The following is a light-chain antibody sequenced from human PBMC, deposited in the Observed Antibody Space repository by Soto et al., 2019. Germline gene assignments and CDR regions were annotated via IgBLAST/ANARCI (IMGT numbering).Light chain of an antibody. V-gene: IGKV1-8*01. CDR3: EQYYSYPWT. CDR1: QGISSY. J-gene: IGKJ1*01. Sequence: GDRVTITCRASQGISSYLAWYQQKPGKAPKLLIYAASTLQSGVPSRFSGSGSGTDFTLTISCLQSEDFATYYCEQYYSYPWTFGQGTKVDIK. CDR2: AAS.